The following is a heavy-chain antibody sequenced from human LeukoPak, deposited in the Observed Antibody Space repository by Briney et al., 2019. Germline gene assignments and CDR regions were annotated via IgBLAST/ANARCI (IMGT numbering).Heavy chain of an antibody. CDR1: GFTFNNDW. D-gene: IGHD6-19*01. V-gene: IGHV3-15*07. CDR3: TTGGNVLVAGTRAFDI. CDR2: IKSKIDGGTT. J-gene: IGHJ3*02. Sequence: KSGGSLRLSCAASGFTFNNDWMIWVRQATGKGLEWVGRIKSKIDGGTTDYAAPVKGRFTISRDDSKNTLYLQMNSLKTGDTAVYYCTTGGNVLVAGTRAFDIWGQGTVVTVSS.